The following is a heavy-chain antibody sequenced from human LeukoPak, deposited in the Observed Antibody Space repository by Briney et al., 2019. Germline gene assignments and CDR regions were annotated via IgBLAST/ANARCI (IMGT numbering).Heavy chain of an antibody. Sequence: GGSLRLSCAASGFTFSNAWMSWVRQAPGKGLEWVGRIKSKADGGTTDYAAPVKGRFTISRDDSKNTLYLQMNSLKTVDTAVYYCTTGRRDTSSARFWGQGTLVTVSS. V-gene: IGHV3-15*01. CDR2: IKSKADGGTT. D-gene: IGHD3-10*01. CDR1: GFTFSNAW. J-gene: IGHJ4*02. CDR3: TTGRRDTSSARF.